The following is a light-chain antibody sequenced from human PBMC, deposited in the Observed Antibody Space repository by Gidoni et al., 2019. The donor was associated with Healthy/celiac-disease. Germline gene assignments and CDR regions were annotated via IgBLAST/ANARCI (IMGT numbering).Light chain of an antibody. CDR3: QVWDSSSDHRV. CDR1: NLGSKS. Sequence: SYVLTQPPSVSVAPGKTARLTCGGNNLGSKSVHWYQQKPGQAPGLVIYYDSDRPSGIPERFSGSNSGNTATLTISRVEAGDEADYYCQVWDSSSDHRVFGGGTKLTVL. V-gene: IGLV3-21*04. J-gene: IGLJ2*01. CDR2: YDS.